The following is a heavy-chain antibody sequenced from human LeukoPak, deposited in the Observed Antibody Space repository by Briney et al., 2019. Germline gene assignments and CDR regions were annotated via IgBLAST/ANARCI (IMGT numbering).Heavy chain of an antibody. D-gene: IGHD6-13*01. J-gene: IGHJ4*02. CDR1: GYTFTGYY. V-gene: IGHV1-2*02. CDR2: INPNSGGA. CDR3: ATHRSSRYFDY. Sequence: ASVKVSCEASGYTFTGYYMHWVRQAPGQGLEWMGWINPNSGGANYAQKFQGRVTMTRDTSISTAYMEVSRLRSDDTAVYYCATHRSSRYFDYWGQGTLVTVSS.